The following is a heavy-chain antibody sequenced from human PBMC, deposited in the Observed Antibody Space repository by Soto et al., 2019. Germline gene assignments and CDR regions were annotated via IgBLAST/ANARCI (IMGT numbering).Heavy chain of an antibody. Sequence: QVQLVESGGGVVQPGRSLRLSCAASGFTFSSYGMHWVRQAPGKGLEWVAVISYDGSNKYYADSVKGRFTISRDNSKNTLYLQMNSLKAEDTAVYYCAKDGHGDYAISPPWYYYGMDVLGQGTTVTLSS. CDR1: GFTFSSYG. V-gene: IGHV3-30*18. J-gene: IGHJ6*02. CDR2: ISYDGSNK. CDR3: AKDGHGDYAISPPWYYYGMDV. D-gene: IGHD4-17*01.